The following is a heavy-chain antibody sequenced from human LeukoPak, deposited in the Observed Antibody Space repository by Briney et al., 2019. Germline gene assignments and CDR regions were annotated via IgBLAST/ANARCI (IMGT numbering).Heavy chain of an antibody. J-gene: IGHJ4*02. CDR1: GFSFSSYW. CDR2: INSDGSST. CDR3: ARAVRAHPPADF. D-gene: IGHD3-3*01. V-gene: IGHV3-74*01. Sequence: PGGSLRLSCAASGFSFSSYWMHWVRQAPGKGLVWVSRINSDGSSTTYADSVKGRSSISTDNAKNTLYLHMNSLRAEDTGVYYCARAVRAHPPADFWGQGTLVTVSS.